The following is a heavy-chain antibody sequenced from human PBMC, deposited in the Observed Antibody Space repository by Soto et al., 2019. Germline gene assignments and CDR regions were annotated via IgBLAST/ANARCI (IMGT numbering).Heavy chain of an antibody. J-gene: IGHJ3*02. CDR2: ISGSGGST. V-gene: IGHV3-23*01. CDR1: GFTFSSYA. Sequence: GGSLRLSCAASGFTFSSYAMSWVRQAPGKGLEWVSAISGSGGSTYYADSVKGRFTISRDNAKNSLYLQMNSLRAEDTAVYYCARDRTGAIDAFDIWGQGTMVTVSS. CDR3: ARDRTGAIDAFDI. D-gene: IGHD1-26*01.